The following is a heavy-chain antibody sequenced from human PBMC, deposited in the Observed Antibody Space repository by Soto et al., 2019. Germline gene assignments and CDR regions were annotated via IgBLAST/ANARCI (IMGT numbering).Heavy chain of an antibody. CDR2: INGLGRNA. J-gene: IGHJ4*02. D-gene: IGHD1-1*01. CDR1: GFTFSTYD. V-gene: IGHV3-23*01. Sequence: EVQLLESGGGLVQPGGSLRLSCAASGFTFSTYDMSWVRQTPWKGLEWVSSINGLGRNADYADSVKGRFTSSRDNSKNVLYLQMGSLMVDDTDVSYCSYRTGFDYWGQGALVTVSS. CDR3: SYRTGFDY.